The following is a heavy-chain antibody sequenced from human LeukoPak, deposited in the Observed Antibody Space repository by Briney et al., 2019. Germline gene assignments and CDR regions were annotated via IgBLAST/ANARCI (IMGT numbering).Heavy chain of an antibody. Sequence: GGSLRLSCAASGFTFSSYGMHWVRQAPGKGLEWVAFISYDGSNKYYADSVKGRFTISRDNSKNTLYLQMNSLRAEDTAVYYCAKPSSILLWFGELLSEFDYWGQGTLVTVSS. CDR3: AKPSSILLWFGELLSEFDY. J-gene: IGHJ4*02. V-gene: IGHV3-30*18. CDR2: ISYDGSNK. CDR1: GFTFSSYG. D-gene: IGHD3-10*01.